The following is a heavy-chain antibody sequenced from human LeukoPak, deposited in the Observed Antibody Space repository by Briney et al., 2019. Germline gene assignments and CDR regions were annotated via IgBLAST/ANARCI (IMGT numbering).Heavy chain of an antibody. CDR2: ISGSGGST. Sequence: GGSLRLSCAASGFTFSSYAMSWVRQAPGKGLEWVSAISGSGGSTYYADSVKGRFTISRDNSKNTLYLQMSSLRAEDTAVYYCAILLYGAQTPSFDYWGQGTLVTVSS. CDR3: AILLYGAQTPSFDY. CDR1: GFTFSSYA. V-gene: IGHV3-23*01. J-gene: IGHJ4*02. D-gene: IGHD4-17*01.